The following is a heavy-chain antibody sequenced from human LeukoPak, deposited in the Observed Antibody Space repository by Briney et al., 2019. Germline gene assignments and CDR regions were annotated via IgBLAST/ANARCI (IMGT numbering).Heavy chain of an antibody. Sequence: GGSLRLSCAASGFSTSSYGMHWVRQAPGKGLEWVAIISYDGIKKYYADSVNGRFTISRDESENTVFLQMDNLSAEDTAVYYCAGSYSYYLDYWGQGTLVTVSS. CDR3: AGSYSYYLDY. D-gene: IGHD2-15*01. CDR1: GFSTSSYG. J-gene: IGHJ4*02. CDR2: ISYDGIKK. V-gene: IGHV3-30*03.